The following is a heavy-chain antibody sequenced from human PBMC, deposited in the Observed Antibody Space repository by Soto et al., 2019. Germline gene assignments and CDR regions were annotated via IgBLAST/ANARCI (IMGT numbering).Heavy chain of an antibody. D-gene: IGHD6-6*01. Sequence: QVQLQESGPGLVKPSQTLSLTCTVSGDSISTADYYWNWIRQPPGKGLEWIGYIYYSGNTYYIPSLQSRVTISVDTSKNQISLKLNSVTAADTAVYYCARGIYSTSSFFDSWGQGTLVTVSS. J-gene: IGHJ4*02. CDR2: IYYSGNT. CDR1: GDSISTADYY. V-gene: IGHV4-30-4*01. CDR3: ARGIYSTSSFFDS.